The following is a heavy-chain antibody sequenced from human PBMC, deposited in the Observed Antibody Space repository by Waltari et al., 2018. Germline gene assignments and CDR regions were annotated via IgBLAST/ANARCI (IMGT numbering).Heavy chain of an antibody. CDR2: IYYSGST. D-gene: IGHD3-22*01. J-gene: IGHJ3*02. Sequence: QLQLQESGPGLVKPSETLSLTCTVSGGSISSSSYYWGWIRPPPGKGLEWLGSIYYSGSTYYNPSLKSRVTISVDTSKNQFSLKLSSVTAADTAVYYCARLRDYYDSSGSSHDAFDIWGQGTMVTVSS. V-gene: IGHV4-39*01. CDR1: GGSISSSSYY. CDR3: ARLRDYYDSSGSSHDAFDI.